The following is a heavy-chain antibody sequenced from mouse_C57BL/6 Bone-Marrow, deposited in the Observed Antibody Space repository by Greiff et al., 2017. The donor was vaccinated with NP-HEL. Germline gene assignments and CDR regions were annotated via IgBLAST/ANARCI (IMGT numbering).Heavy chain of an antibody. J-gene: IGHJ3*01. CDR1: GYSITSGYY. CDR3: ARDRLYDSLAY. Sequence: EVKLVESGPGLVKPSQSLSLTCSVTGYSITSGYYWNWIRQFPGNKLEWMGYISYDGSNNYNPSLKNRISITRDTSKNQVFLKLNSVTTEDTATYYCARDRLYDSLAYWGQGTLVTVSA. CDR2: ISYDGSN. V-gene: IGHV3-6*01. D-gene: IGHD2-3*01.